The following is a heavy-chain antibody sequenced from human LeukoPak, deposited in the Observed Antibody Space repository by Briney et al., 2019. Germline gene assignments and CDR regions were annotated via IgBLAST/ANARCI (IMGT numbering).Heavy chain of an antibody. V-gene: IGHV4-4*09. CDR1: GGSISSYY. J-gene: IGHJ4*02. CDR3: AGSGGWKSPFDY. CDR2: IYTSGST. Sequence: SETLSLTCTVSGGSISSYYWSWIRRPPGKGLEWIGYIYTSGSTNYNPSLKSRVTISLDTSKNHFSLNLSSVTAADTAMYYCAGSGGWKSPFDYWAQGTLATVSS. D-gene: IGHD1-1*01.